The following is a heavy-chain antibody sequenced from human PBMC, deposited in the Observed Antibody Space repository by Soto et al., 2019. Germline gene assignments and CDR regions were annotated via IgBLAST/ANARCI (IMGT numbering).Heavy chain of an antibody. CDR2: ISHSGSST. V-gene: IGHV3-23*01. Sequence: EVQLLESGGGLVQPGGSLRLSCAASGVAFSNSAMNWVRRAPGKGLEWVSGISHSGSSTHYADSVKGRFTISRDNSKNTLYLQMNSLRAEDTAVYYCAKGSWVHHGSEGGNWLDPWGQGTLVSVSS. J-gene: IGHJ5*02. CDR1: GVAFSNSA. D-gene: IGHD3-10*01. CDR3: AKGSWVHHGSEGGNWLDP.